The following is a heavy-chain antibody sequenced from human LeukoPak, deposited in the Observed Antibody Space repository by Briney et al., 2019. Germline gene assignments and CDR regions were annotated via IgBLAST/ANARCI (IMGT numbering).Heavy chain of an antibody. J-gene: IGHJ5*02. CDR2: IYYSGST. V-gene: IGHV4-39*07. CDR1: GGSISSSSYY. D-gene: IGHD6-13*01. Sequence: PSETLSLTCTVSGGSISSSSYYWGWIRQPPGKGLEWIGSIYYSGSTYYNPSLKSRVTMSVDTSKNQFSLKLSSVTAADTAVYYCARDDSSSWFDPWGQGTLVTVSS. CDR3: ARDDSSSWFDP.